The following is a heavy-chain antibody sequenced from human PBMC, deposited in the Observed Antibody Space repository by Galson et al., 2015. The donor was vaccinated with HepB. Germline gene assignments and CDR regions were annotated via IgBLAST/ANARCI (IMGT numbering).Heavy chain of an antibody. CDR3: ARDGGGGGVTRPPLRFDP. V-gene: IGHV1-46*03. Sequence: SVKVSCKASGYTFTTYYMHWVRQAPAQGLEWMGIINPSGGSTSYAQKFHGRVTMTRDTSTSTVYMELSSLTYEDTAVYYCARDGGGGGVTRPPLRFDPWGQGTLVTVSS. J-gene: IGHJ5*02. D-gene: IGHD3-16*01. CDR1: GYTFTTYY. CDR2: INPSGGST.